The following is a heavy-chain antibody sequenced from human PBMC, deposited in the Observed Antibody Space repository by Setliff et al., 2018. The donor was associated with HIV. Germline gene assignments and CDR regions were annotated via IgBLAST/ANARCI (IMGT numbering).Heavy chain of an antibody. CDR2: INYSGST. V-gene: IGHV4-34*01. CDR3: ARGAVLRYFDWLSLFDY. J-gene: IGHJ4*02. CDR1: GASFSAYY. Sequence: SETLSLTCAVYGASFSAYYWSWIRQPPGKGLEWIGEINYSGSTNYKASLKSRVTISADTSKNQFSLKLSSVTAADTAVYYCARGAVLRYFDWLSLFDYWGQGTLVTVSS. D-gene: IGHD3-9*01.